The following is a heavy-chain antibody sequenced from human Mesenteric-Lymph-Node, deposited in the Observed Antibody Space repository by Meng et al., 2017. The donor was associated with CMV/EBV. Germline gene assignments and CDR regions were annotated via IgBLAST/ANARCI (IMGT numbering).Heavy chain of an antibody. D-gene: IGHD6-13*01. CDR2: IIPILGIA. CDR1: GGTFSSYT. Sequence: QVQLVQSGAEVKKPGSPVKVSCKASGGTFSSYTISWVRQAPGQWLEWMGRIIPILGIATYAQKFQGRVTITADKSTSTAYMELSSLRSEDTAVYYCAGGIAAAGSRWFDPWGQGTLVTVSS. J-gene: IGHJ5*02. V-gene: IGHV1-69*02. CDR3: AGGIAAAGSRWFDP.